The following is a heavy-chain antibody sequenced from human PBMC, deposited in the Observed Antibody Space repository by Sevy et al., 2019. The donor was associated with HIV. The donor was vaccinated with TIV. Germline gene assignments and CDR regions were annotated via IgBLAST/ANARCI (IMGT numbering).Heavy chain of an antibody. V-gene: IGHV3-48*01. D-gene: IGHD4-17*01. CDR3: ARDRGRDYGDSYFDY. CDR1: GFTFSSYS. J-gene: IGHJ4*02. CDR2: ISSSSSTI. Sequence: GGSLRLSCAASGFTFSSYSMNWVRQAPGKGLEWVSYISSSSSTIYYADSVKGRFTISRDNAKNSLYLQMNSLRGEDTAVYYWARDRGRDYGDSYFDYWGQGTLVTVSS.